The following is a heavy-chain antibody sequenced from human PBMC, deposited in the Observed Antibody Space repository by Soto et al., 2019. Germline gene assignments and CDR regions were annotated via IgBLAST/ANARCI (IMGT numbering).Heavy chain of an antibody. CDR2: ISGSGGTT. CDR3: AKDLCDVLTSYSAFDY. V-gene: IGHV3-23*01. CDR1: GFTFRSYV. J-gene: IGHJ4*02. D-gene: IGHD3-9*01. Sequence: EVQLLESGGGLVQPGGSLRLSCAASGFTFRSYVMGWARQAPGKGLEWVSGISGSGGTTYYADSVRGRFTISRDNSKNTLYLHMKSLRAEDTAVSFCAKDLCDVLTSYSAFDYWGQGTLVTVSS.